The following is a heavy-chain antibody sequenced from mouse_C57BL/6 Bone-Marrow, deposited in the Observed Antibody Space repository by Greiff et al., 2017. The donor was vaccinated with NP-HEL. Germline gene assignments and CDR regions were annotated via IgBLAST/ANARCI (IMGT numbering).Heavy chain of an antibody. CDR1: GYTFTSYW. D-gene: IGHD1-1*01. V-gene: IGHV1-61*01. Sequence: QVQLQQPGAELVRPGSSVKLSCKASGYTFTSYWMDWVKQRPGQGLEWIGNIYPSDSGTHYNQKFKDKATLTVDKSSSTAYMQLSSLTSEDSAVYYCARRYYGSRDYAMDYWGQGTSVTVSS. CDR3: ARRYYGSRDYAMDY. CDR2: IYPSDSGT. J-gene: IGHJ4*01.